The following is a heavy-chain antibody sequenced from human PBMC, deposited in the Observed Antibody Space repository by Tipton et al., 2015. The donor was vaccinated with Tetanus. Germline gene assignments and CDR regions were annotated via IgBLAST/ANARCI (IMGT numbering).Heavy chain of an antibody. CDR3: ARGRYDYVWGSYRYTGLLDY. V-gene: IGHV4-59*12. J-gene: IGHJ4*02. CDR2: IYYSGST. CDR1: GGSISSYY. Sequence: TLSLTCTVSGGSISSYYWSWIRQPPGKGLEWIGYIYYSGSTNYNPSLKSRVTISVDTSKNQFSLKLSSVTAADTAVYYCARGRYDYVWGSYRYTGLLDYWGQGTLVTVSS. D-gene: IGHD3-16*02.